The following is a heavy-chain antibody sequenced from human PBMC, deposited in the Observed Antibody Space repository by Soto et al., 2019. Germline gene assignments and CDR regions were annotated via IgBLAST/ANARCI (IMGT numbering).Heavy chain of an antibody. CDR2: IYHSGST. Sequence: PSETLSLTCAVSGGSISSSNWWSWVRQPPGKGLEWIGEIYHSGSTNYNPSLKSRVTISVDKSKNQFSLKLSSVTAADTAVYYCASVRGGYYYGMDVWGQGTTVTVSS. V-gene: IGHV4-4*02. J-gene: IGHJ6*02. CDR1: GGSISSSNW. CDR3: ASVRGGYYYGMDV. D-gene: IGHD3-10*02.